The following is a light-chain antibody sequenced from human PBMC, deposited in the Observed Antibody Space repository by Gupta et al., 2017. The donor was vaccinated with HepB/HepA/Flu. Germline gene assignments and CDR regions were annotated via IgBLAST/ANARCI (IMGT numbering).Light chain of an antibody. Sequence: HSALPQPASLPVSPAKSITISCTPTSSDVGYYNLVSWDQQHPGKAPKLMIYEVNNRPSGVSNRFSGYKSDNTASLTISGLQAEDEADYYCRSYAAGSGVFGAGTKLTVL. CDR1: SSDVGYYNL. V-gene: IGLV2-23*02. CDR3: RSYAAGSGV. CDR2: EVN. J-gene: IGLJ2*01.